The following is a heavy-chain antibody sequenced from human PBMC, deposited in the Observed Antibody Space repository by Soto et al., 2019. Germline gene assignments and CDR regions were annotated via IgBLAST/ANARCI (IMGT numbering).Heavy chain of an antibody. CDR3: ASRTTVTSYGAFDI. V-gene: IGHV3-53*04. Sequence: EVQLVESGGGLGQPGGSLRLSCAASGFTVSSNYMSWVRQAPGKGLEWVSVIYSGGSTYYADSVKGRFTISRHNSKNTLYLQMNSLSAEDTAVYYCASRTTVTSYGAFDIWGQGTMVTVSS. D-gene: IGHD4-17*01. CDR1: GFTVSSNY. CDR2: IYSGGST. J-gene: IGHJ3*02.